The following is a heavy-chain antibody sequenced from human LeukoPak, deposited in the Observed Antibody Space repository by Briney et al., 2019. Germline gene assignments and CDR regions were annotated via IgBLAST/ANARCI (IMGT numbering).Heavy chain of an antibody. J-gene: IGHJ4*02. CDR1: EFTVSRNY. D-gene: IGHD5-24*01. V-gene: IGHV3-53*01. CDR3: TRDQMNY. CDR2: IFSNGDA. Sequence: GGSLRLSCTASEFTVSRNYTLWVRQAPGKGLEWVSLIFSNGDAHYADSVKGRFTISRDTSKNTVSLQMNSLRVEDTAMYYCTRDQMNYWGQGTLVTVSS.